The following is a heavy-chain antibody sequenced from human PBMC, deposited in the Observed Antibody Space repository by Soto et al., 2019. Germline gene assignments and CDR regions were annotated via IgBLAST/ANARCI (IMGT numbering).Heavy chain of an antibody. CDR1: GASISSGDYF. CDR2: IYDSGSS. CDR3: AREKGYISGPKNFDY. J-gene: IGHJ4*02. D-gene: IGHD5-12*01. Sequence: SETLSLTCTVSGASISSGDYFWSWIRQSPGKGLQWIGYIYDSGSSYYNPSLKSRATMSVDTSKNQFSLKLSSVTAADTAVYYCAREKGYISGPKNFDYWGQGTLVTAPQ. V-gene: IGHV4-30-4*01.